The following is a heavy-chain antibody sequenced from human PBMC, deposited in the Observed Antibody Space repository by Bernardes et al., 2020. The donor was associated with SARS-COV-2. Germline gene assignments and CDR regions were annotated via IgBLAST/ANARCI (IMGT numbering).Heavy chain of an antibody. CDR3: ATGGQWLVSWFDP. CDR1: GYTLTELS. Sequence: ASVKVSCKVSGYTLTELSIHWVRQAPGKGLEWMGGFDPEDGETIYAQKFQGRVTMTEDTSTDTAYMELSSLRSEDTAVYYCATGGQWLVSWFDPWGQGTLVTVSS. J-gene: IGHJ5*02. D-gene: IGHD6-19*01. CDR2: FDPEDGET. V-gene: IGHV1-24*01.